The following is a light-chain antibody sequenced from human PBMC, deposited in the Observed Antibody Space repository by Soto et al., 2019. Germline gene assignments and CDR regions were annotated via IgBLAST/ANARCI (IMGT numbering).Light chain of an antibody. CDR2: GAS. CDR3: QQYNNWPPIT. Sequence: MTQSPSTLSASPWERATLSCMARQSVSSNLAWYQQEPGQAPRLLIYGASTRATGIPARFSGSGSGTEFTLTISSLQSEDFAVYYCQQYNNWPPITFGQGTRLEIK. J-gene: IGKJ5*01. CDR1: QSVSSN. V-gene: IGKV3-15*01.